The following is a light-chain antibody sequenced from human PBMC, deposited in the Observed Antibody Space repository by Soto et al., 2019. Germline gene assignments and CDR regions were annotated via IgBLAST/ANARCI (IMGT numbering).Light chain of an antibody. Sequence: QSVLTQPPSVSGAPGQRVTISCTGSSSNIGAGYDVHWYQQLPGTAPKLLFYGNSNRPSGVPDRCSGSKSGTSASLAITGLQAEDEADYYCQSYDSSLSGWVFGGGTKLTVL. J-gene: IGLJ3*02. CDR2: GNS. CDR1: SSNIGAGYD. V-gene: IGLV1-40*01. CDR3: QSYDSSLSGWV.